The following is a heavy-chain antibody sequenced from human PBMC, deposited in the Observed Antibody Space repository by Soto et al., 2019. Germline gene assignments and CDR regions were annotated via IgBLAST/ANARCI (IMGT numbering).Heavy chain of an antibody. J-gene: IGHJ5*02. CDR2: INPYNGKT. Sequence: ASVKVSCKASGYIFTSWRITWVRQAPGQGLEYMGWINPYNGKTNYAQKLQGRVTMTTDTSTSTAYMELRSLRSDDTAVYYCARDGGVQARFDPWGQGTLVTVSS. D-gene: IGHD2-8*02. V-gene: IGHV1-18*01. CDR1: GYIFTSWR. CDR3: ARDGGVQARFDP.